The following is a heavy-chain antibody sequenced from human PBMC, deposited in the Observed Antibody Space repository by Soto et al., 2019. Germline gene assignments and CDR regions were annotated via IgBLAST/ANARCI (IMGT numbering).Heavy chain of an antibody. V-gene: IGHV3-48*02. CDR3: ARGHDDAFDI. CDR2: ISSSSSTI. D-gene: IGHD1-1*01. J-gene: IGHJ3*02. Sequence: PGGSLRLSCAASGFTFSSYNMNWVRQAPGKGLEWVSYISSSSSTIYYADSVKGRFTISRDNAENSLYLQMNSLRDDDTAVYYCARGHDDAFDIWGQGTMVTVSS. CDR1: GFTFSSYN.